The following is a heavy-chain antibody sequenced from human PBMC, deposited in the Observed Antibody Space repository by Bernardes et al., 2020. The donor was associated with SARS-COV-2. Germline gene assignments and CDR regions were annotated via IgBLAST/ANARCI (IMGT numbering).Heavy chain of an antibody. V-gene: IGHV3-74*01. J-gene: IGHJ3*02. CDR3: ARTGYCSSTNCYRPDDALDI. CDR1: GFTFSRYW. D-gene: IGHD2-2*01. Sequence: GGSLRLSCAASGFTFSRYWMHWVRQGPGKGLEWVARIENDGRTITYADSVKGRFTVFRDNAKSTLYLQMNSLITEDTAVYYCARTGYCSSTNCYRPDDALDIWGRGTVVTVSS. CDR2: IENDGRTI.